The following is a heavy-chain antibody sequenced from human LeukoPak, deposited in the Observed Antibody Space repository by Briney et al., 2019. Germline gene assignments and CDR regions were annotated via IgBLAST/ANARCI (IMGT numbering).Heavy chain of an antibody. V-gene: IGHV3-33*01. Sequence: GGSLRLSCVVSGLRFRNYGMHWVRQAPGKGLEWVAVIYYDGSNQYYADSVKGRFTVSRDNAKNTLYLQMNSPRVEDTAVYYCARWRGRQSEFDYWGQGTLVTVSS. CDR3: ARWRGRQSEFDY. D-gene: IGHD1-1*01. CDR2: IYYDGSNQ. CDR1: GLRFRNYG. J-gene: IGHJ4*02.